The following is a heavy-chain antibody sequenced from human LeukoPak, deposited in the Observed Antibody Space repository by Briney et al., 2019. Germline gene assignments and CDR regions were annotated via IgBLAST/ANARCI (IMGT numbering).Heavy chain of an antibody. V-gene: IGHV3-30*04. Sequence: PGRSLRLSCAASGFTFSSYAMHWVRQAPGKGLEWVAVISYDGSNKYYADSVKGRFTISRDNSKNTLYLQMNSLRAEDTAVYYCARDRTAVAGIFDYWGQGILVTVSS. CDR1: GFTFSSYA. CDR3: ARDRTAVAGIFDY. J-gene: IGHJ4*02. CDR2: ISYDGSNK. D-gene: IGHD6-19*01.